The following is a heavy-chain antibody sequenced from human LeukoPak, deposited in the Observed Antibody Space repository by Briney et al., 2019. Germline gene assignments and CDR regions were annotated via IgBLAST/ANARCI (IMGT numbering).Heavy chain of an antibody. J-gene: IGHJ4*02. CDR1: GGTFSSYA. V-gene: IGHV1-69*01. CDR3: ARGVEDYGDSYYFDY. Sequence: SVTVSCKASGGTFSSYAISWVRQAPGQGLEWMGGIIPIFGTADYAQKFQGRVTITADESTSTAYMELSSLRSEDTAVYYCARGVEDYGDSYYFDYWGQGTLVTVSS. CDR2: IIPIFGTA. D-gene: IGHD4-17*01.